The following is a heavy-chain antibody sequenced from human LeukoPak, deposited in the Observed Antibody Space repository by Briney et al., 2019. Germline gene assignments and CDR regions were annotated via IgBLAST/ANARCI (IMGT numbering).Heavy chain of an antibody. CDR3: AKDGVAADYGMDV. Sequence: QPGRSLRLSCAASGFTFDDYAMHGVRQAPGKGLEWVSGISWNSGSIGYADSVKGRFTISRDNAKNSLYLQMNSLRAEDTALYYCAKDGVAADYGMDVWGQGTTVTVSS. CDR1: GFTFDDYA. J-gene: IGHJ6*02. CDR2: ISWNSGSI. V-gene: IGHV3-9*01. D-gene: IGHD6-13*01.